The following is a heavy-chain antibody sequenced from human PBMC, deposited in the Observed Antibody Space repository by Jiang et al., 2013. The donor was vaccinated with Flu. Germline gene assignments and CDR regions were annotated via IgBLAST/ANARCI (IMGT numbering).Heavy chain of an antibody. V-gene: IGHV3-33*01. D-gene: IGHD3-10*01. CDR3: ARDRNFYYGSGDDAFDI. Sequence: SGGGVVQPGRSLRLSCAASGFTFSSYGMHWVRQAPGKGLEWVAVIWYDGSNKYYADSVKGRFTISRDNSKNTLYLQMNSLRAEDTAVYYCARDRNFYYGSGDDAFDIWGQGTMVTVSS. J-gene: IGHJ3*02. CDR1: GFTFSSYG. CDR2: IWYDGSNK.